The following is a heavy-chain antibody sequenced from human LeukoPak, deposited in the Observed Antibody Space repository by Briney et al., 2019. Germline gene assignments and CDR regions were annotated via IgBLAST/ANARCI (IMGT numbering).Heavy chain of an antibody. Sequence: PSATLSLTCSVSGGSISSYYWSWIRQPPGKGLEWIGYIYYSGTTNYNPSLKSRVTISVDTSKNQFSLELSSVTAADTAVYYCARGVYIAAAQYGYWGQGTLVTVSS. CDR2: IYYSGTT. D-gene: IGHD6-13*01. J-gene: IGHJ4*02. V-gene: IGHV4-59*01. CDR3: ARGVYIAAAQYGY. CDR1: GGSISSYY.